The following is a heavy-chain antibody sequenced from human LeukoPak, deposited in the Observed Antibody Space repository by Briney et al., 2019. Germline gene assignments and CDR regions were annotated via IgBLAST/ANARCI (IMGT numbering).Heavy chain of an antibody. V-gene: IGHV3-64*01. D-gene: IGHD2-8*01. CDR2: ISRNGGST. J-gene: IGHJ4*02. CDR1: GFTFSSYA. Sequence: GGSLRLSCGASGFTFSSYAMHWVRQAPGKGLEYVSAISRNGGSTYYANSVKGRFTISRDNSKNTLYLQMGSLRAEDMAVYYCARVSYLSSYWGQGTLVTVSS. CDR3: ARVSYLSSY.